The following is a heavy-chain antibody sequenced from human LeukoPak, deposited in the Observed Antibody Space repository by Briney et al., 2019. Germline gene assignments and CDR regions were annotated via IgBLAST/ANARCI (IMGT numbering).Heavy chain of an antibody. CDR3: ARGSGNYYNWFDP. D-gene: IGHD1-26*01. CDR2: IWYDGNNE. J-gene: IGHJ5*02. Sequence: GGSLRLSCAASGFTFINYGMHWVRQAPGKGLEWVAVIWYDGNNEYYADSVKGRFTISRDNSKNTLYLQMNSLRVEDTAVYYCARGSGNYYNWFDPWGQGTLVTVSS. V-gene: IGHV3-33*01. CDR1: GFTFINYG.